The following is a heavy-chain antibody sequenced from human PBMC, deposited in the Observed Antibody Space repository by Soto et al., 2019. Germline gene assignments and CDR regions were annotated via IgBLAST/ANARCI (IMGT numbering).Heavy chain of an antibody. CDR1: GGTFSSYT. V-gene: IGHV1-69*02. CDR3: ARGATFTGVPAADY. D-gene: IGHD2-2*01. Sequence: QVQLVQSGAEVKKPGSSVKVSCKASGGTFSSYTISWVRQAPGQGLEWMGRIIPILGITNYAQKFQGRVTITADKSTSTAYMELSSLRSEDTAVYYCARGATFTGVPAADYWGQGTLVTVSS. J-gene: IGHJ4*02. CDR2: IIPILGIT.